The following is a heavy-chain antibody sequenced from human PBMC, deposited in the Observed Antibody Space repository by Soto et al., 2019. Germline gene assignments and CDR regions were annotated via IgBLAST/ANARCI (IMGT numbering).Heavy chain of an antibody. CDR2: MANDGSSQ. Sequence: QVQLVESGGGVVQPGGSLRLSCSTSGFIFSSYGMQWVRQSPGEGLEWVAGMANDGSSQYYADSVKGRFTISRDNSKNTLYLQMDSLRREDTAVYYCARSIGGSSYYPPDYWGQGTLVTVSS. CDR3: ARSIGGSSYYPPDY. J-gene: IGHJ4*02. V-gene: IGHV3-30*03. CDR1: GFIFSSYG. D-gene: IGHD2-15*01.